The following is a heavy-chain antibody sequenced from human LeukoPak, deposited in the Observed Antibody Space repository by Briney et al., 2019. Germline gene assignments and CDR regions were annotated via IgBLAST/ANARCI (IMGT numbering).Heavy chain of an antibody. D-gene: IGHD1-26*01. CDR3: AKGGGGSYLRFDY. CDR1: GFMFSSYA. CDR2: ISYDGSNK. V-gene: IGHV3-30*18. J-gene: IGHJ4*02. Sequence: GGSVRLSCAASGFMFSSYAMTWVRQAPGKGLEWVAVISYDGSNKYYADSVKGRFSISRDNSKNTLYLQMNSLRPEDTAVFYCAKGGGGSYLRFDYWGQGTLVTVSS.